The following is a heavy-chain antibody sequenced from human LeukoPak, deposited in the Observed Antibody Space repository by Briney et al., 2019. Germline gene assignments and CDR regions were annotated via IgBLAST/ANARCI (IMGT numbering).Heavy chain of an antibody. J-gene: IGHJ4*02. CDR3: AKDRVWGYASNFDY. D-gene: IGHD3-16*01. V-gene: IGHV3-23*01. CDR2: ISGSALST. Sequence: GGTLRLSCAASGFTFGSYGMSWVRQAPGKGLEWVSVISGSALSTYHADSVKGRFTISRDNSKNTLYLQMNSLRAEDTAVYFCAKDRVWGYASNFDYWGQGTLVAVSS. CDR1: GFTFGSYG.